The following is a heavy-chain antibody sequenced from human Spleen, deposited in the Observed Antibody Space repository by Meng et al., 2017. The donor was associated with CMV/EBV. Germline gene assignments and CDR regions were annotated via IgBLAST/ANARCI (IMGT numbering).Heavy chain of an antibody. CDR1: GYNFPKYW. CDR3: ARASNPRTTMIPGNPFDP. V-gene: IGHV5-51*01. Sequence: GESLKISCKGSGYNFPKYWIGWVRQVPGKGLEWMGMIYPDDSDVRYSPSFQDQVTMSAAKSTDTAYLQWSSLKASDTAIYYCARASNPRTTMIPGNPFDPWGQGTLVTVSS. CDR2: IYPDDSDV. J-gene: IGHJ5*02. D-gene: IGHD3-10*01.